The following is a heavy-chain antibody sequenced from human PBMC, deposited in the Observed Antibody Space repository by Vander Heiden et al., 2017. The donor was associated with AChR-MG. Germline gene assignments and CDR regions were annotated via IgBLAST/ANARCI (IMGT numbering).Heavy chain of an antibody. CDR1: GFIVSSQY. Sequence: EVQLVESGGGLVQPGGSLRLSCAASGFIVSSQYMSRVRPAPGKGLEWVSVIYSGGSTYYADSVKGRFTISRDNSKNTLYLQMNSLRAEDTAVYYCARAAAAAGYFDYWGQGTLVTVSS. V-gene: IGHV3-66*01. D-gene: IGHD6-13*01. CDR3: ARAAAAAGYFDY. CDR2: IYSGGST. J-gene: IGHJ4*02.